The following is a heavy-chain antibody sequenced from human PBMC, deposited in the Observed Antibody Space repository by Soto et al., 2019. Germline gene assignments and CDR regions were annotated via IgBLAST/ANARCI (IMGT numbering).Heavy chain of an antibody. V-gene: IGHV1-8*01. CDR2: MNPNSGNT. D-gene: IGHD3-3*01. CDR3: ARPSTTYYDFWSGYYLYYYYYYGMDV. J-gene: IGHJ6*02. CDR1: GYTFTSYD. Sequence: ASVKVSCKASGYTFTSYDINWVRQATGQGLEWMGWMNPNSGNTGYAQKFQGRVTMTRNTSISTAYMELSSLRSEDTAVYYCARPSTTYYDFWSGYYLYYYYYYGMDVWGQGTTVTVSS.